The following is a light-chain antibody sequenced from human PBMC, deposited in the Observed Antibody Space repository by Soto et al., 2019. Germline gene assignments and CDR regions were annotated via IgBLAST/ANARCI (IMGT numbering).Light chain of an antibody. Sequence: DIQMTQSPSTLSASVGDRVTITCRASQSISSWLAWYQQKPGKAPTLLIYKASSLESGVPARFSGSGSGTEFTLTISSLQHDDFATYYCQQYNSYSRYTFGQGTKLEIK. CDR3: QQYNSYSRYT. J-gene: IGKJ2*01. CDR2: KAS. V-gene: IGKV1-5*03. CDR1: QSISSW.